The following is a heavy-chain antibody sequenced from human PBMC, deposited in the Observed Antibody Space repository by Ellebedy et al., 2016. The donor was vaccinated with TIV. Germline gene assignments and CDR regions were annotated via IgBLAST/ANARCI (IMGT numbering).Heavy chain of an antibody. Sequence: AASVKVSCKASGYTFTSYYIHWLRQAPGQGLEWMGIINPTGGTTTYAQKFQGRVAMTRDTSTSTIYMELSSLRSEDTAMYYCARPSRPGYSYGPDFWGQGTLVTVSS. CDR1: GYTFTSYY. V-gene: IGHV1-46*01. CDR2: INPTGGTT. D-gene: IGHD5-18*01. J-gene: IGHJ4*02. CDR3: ARPSRPGYSYGPDF.